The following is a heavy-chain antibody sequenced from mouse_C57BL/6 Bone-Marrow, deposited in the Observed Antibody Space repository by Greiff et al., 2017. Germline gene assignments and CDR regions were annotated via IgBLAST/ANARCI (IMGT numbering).Heavy chain of an antibody. CDR3: ARLKGDYYGSLWYFDV. D-gene: IGHD1-1*01. CDR1: GYTFTSYG. V-gene: IGHV1-81*01. Sequence: VKLKQSGAELARPGASVKLSCKASGYTFTSYGISWVKQRTGQGLEWIGEIYPRSGNTYYNEKFKGKATLTADKSSSTAYMELRSLTSEDSAVYFCARLKGDYYGSLWYFDVWGTGTTVTVSS. CDR2: IYPRSGNT. J-gene: IGHJ1*03.